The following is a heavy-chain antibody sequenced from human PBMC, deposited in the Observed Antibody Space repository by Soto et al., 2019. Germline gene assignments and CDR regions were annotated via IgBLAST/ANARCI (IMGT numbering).Heavy chain of an antibody. CDR1: GGTFSSYT. V-gene: IGHV1-69*02. CDR3: ARHSSSWALQYNWFDP. D-gene: IGHD6-13*01. Sequence: GASVKVSCKASGGTFSSYTISWVRQAPGQGLECFVRIIPILGIANYAQKFQGRVTITADKSTSTAYMELSSLRSEDTVVYYCARHSSSWALQYNWFDPWGQGTLVTVSS. J-gene: IGHJ5*02. CDR2: IIPILGIA.